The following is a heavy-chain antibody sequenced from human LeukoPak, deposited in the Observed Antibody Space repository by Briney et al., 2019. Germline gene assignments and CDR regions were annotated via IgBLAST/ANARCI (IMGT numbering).Heavy chain of an antibody. CDR2: ISSSGSTI. V-gene: IGHV3-48*04. CDR3: ARVLSKWELLWYAFDI. D-gene: IGHD1-26*01. Sequence: GGSLRLSCTVSGFTVSSNSMNWVRQAPGKGLEWVSYISSSGSTIYYADSVKGRFTISRDNAKNSLYLQMNSLRAEDTAVYYCARVLSKWELLWYAFDIWGQGTMVTVSS. J-gene: IGHJ3*02. CDR1: GFTVSSNS.